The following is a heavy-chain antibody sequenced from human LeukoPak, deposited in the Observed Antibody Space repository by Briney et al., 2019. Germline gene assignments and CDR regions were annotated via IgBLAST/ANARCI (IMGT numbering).Heavy chain of an antibody. Sequence: PSETLSLTCAVYGGSFSGYYWSWIRQPPGKGLEWIGYIYYSGSTNYNPSLKSRVTISVDTSKNQFSLKLSSVTAADTAVYYCARGFSNWFDPWGQGTLVTVSS. CDR3: ARGFSNWFDP. CDR2: IYYSGST. V-gene: IGHV4-59*08. J-gene: IGHJ5*02. D-gene: IGHD2/OR15-2a*01. CDR1: GGSFSGYY.